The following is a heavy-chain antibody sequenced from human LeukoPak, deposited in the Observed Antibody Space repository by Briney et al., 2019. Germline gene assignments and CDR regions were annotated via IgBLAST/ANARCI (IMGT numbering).Heavy chain of an antibody. J-gene: IGHJ3*02. D-gene: IGHD4-17*01. CDR2: ITQSGST. CDR3: ARAGPDDYGDIDAFDI. V-gene: IGHV4-34*01. CDR1: GGSFSGYH. Sequence: SESLSLTCAVYGGSFSGYHWSWIRQPPGKGLEWVGEITQSGSTNYNPSLKSRVTISVDTSKNQFSLKLSSVTAADTAVYYCARAGPDDYGDIDAFDIWGQGTMVTVSS.